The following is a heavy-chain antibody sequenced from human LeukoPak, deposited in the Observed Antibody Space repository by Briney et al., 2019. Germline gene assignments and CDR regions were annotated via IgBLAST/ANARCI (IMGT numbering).Heavy chain of an antibody. D-gene: IGHD3-10*01. CDR3: ARVGRLYGSGSYYTY. J-gene: IGHJ4*02. Sequence: ASVKVSCKASGYTFTSYDIHWVRQATGQGLEWMGWMNPNSGNTGYAQKFQGRVTMTRNTSISTAYMELSSLGSEDTAVYYCARVGRLYGSGSYYTYWGQGTLVTVSS. CDR1: GYTFTSYD. V-gene: IGHV1-8*01. CDR2: MNPNSGNT.